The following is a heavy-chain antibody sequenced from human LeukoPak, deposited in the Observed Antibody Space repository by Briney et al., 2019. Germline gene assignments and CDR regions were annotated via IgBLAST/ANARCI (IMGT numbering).Heavy chain of an antibody. CDR3: ARSANYGDYGWFDA. D-gene: IGHD4-17*01. V-gene: IGHV5-51*04. CDR1: GYSFTSYW. Sequence: ASLKISCKGSGYSFTSYWIGWVRPMPGKGLEWMGIIYPGDSDTRYSPSFQGQVTISADKPISTAYLQWSSLKASDTAMYYCARSANYGDYGWFDAWGQGTLVTVSS. J-gene: IGHJ5*02. CDR2: IYPGDSDT.